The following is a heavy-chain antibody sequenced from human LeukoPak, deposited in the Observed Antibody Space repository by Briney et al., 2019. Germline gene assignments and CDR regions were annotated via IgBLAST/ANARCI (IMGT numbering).Heavy chain of an antibody. CDR3: AKGGKWDVTPFDY. V-gene: IGHV3-23*01. Sequence: GGSLRLSCAASGFTFSGSWMSWVRQAPGKGLEWVSTISGGGGSTYYADSVKGRFTISRDNSKNTLYLQVNSLRAEDTAVYYCAKGGKWDVTPFDYWGQGTLVTVSS. CDR1: GFTFSGSW. J-gene: IGHJ4*02. CDR2: ISGGGGST. D-gene: IGHD1-26*01.